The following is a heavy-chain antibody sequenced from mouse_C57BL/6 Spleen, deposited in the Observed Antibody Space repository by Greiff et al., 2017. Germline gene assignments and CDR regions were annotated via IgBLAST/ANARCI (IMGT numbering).Heavy chain of an antibody. CDR3: SRSGYDYDGRFAY. V-gene: IGHV1-55*01. CDR1: GYTFTSYW. J-gene: IGHJ3*01. CDR2: IYPGSGST. Sequence: VQLQQPGAELVKPGASVKMSCKASGYTFTSYWITWVKQRPGQGLEWIGDIYPGSGSTNYNEKFKSKATLTVDTSSSTAYMQLSSLTSEDSAVYYCSRSGYDYDGRFAYWGQGTLVTVSA. D-gene: IGHD2-4*01.